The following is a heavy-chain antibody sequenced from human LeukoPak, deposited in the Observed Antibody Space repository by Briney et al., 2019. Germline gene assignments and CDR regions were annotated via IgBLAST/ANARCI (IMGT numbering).Heavy chain of an antibody. CDR1: GFTFSSYA. CDR2: ISYDGSNK. J-gene: IGHJ4*02. D-gene: IGHD6-19*01. Sequence: PGRSLRLSCAASGFTFSSYAMHWVRQAPGKGLEWVAVISYDGSNKYYADSVKGRFTISRDNSRNTLYLQMNSLRAEDTAVYYCAREAVAGYFDYWGQGTLVTVSS. V-gene: IGHV3-30-3*01. CDR3: AREAVAGYFDY.